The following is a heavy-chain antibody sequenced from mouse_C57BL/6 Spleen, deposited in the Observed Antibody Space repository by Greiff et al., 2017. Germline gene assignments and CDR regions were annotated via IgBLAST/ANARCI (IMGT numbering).Heavy chain of an antibody. D-gene: IGHD2-4*01. CDR2: IHPNSGST. J-gene: IGHJ4*01. CDR1: GYTFTSYW. V-gene: IGHV1-64*01. CDR3: ARNDYDDGYAMDY. Sequence: QVQLQQPGAELVKPGASVKLSCKASGYTFTSYWMHWVKQRPGQGLEWIGMIHPNSGSTNYNEKFKSKATLTVDKSSSTAYMRLGSLTSEDSAVYYCARNDYDDGYAMDYWGQGTSVTVSS.